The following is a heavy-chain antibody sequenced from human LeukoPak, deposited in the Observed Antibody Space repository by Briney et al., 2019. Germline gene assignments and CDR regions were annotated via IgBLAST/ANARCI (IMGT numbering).Heavy chain of an antibody. CDR3: ARDHAGSGRAFDY. J-gene: IGHJ4*02. V-gene: IGHV3-30*03. CDR2: LSSGGINK. CDR1: GFTFSTYG. D-gene: IGHD2-15*01. Sequence: GRSLRLSCAASGFTFSTYGIHWVRQAPGKGLEWVGLLSSGGINKHYAGSVKGRFIISRDNSMNTLYLQMNSLGVEDTAVYYCARDHAGSGRAFDYWGQGTLVTVSS.